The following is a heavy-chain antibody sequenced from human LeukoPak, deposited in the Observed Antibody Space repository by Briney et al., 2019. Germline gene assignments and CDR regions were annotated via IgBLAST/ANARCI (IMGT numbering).Heavy chain of an antibody. J-gene: IGHJ6*03. Sequence: GGSLRLSCAASGFTFSSYGMHWVRQAPGKGLEWVAFIRYDGSNKYYADSVKGRFTISRDNSKNTLYPQMNSLRAEDTAVYYCAKDRGEGAYYYYYYMDVWGKGTTVTVSS. CDR2: IRYDGSNK. D-gene: IGHD3-10*01. V-gene: IGHV3-30*02. CDR1: GFTFSSYG. CDR3: AKDRGEGAYYYYYYMDV.